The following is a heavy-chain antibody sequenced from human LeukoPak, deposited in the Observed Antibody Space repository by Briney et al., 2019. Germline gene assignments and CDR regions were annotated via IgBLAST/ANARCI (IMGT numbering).Heavy chain of an antibody. Sequence: PGGSLRLSCAASGFTFSSYGMHWVRQAPGKGLEWVAVISYDGSNKYYADSVKGRFTISRDNSKNTLYLQMNSLRAEDTAVYFCVRDVGAVRGEVYFDYWGQGTLVTVSS. CDR2: ISYDGSNK. J-gene: IGHJ4*02. CDR3: VRDVGAVRGEVYFDY. CDR1: GFTFSSYG. V-gene: IGHV3-30*03. D-gene: IGHD3-10*01.